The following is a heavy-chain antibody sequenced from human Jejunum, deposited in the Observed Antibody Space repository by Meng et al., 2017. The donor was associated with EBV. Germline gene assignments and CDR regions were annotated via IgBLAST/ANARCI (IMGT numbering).Heavy chain of an antibody. D-gene: IGHD6-19*01. CDR2: IYYSGNT. Sequence: QLQESGPGLVKSSETLSLTCTVSGGSISNNLYYWGWIRQPPGKGLEWIGTIYYSGNTYYSPSLKSRVTISVDTSKNQFSLQLNSVTAADTAAYYCARYSSSSGWLDPWGQGTLVTVSS. J-gene: IGHJ5*02. CDR3: ARYSSSSGWLDP. V-gene: IGHV4-39*07. CDR1: GGSISNNLYY.